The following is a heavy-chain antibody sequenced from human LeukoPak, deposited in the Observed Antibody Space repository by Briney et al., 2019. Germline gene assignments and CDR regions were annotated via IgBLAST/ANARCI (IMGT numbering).Heavy chain of an antibody. CDR1: GYTFTSYD. Sequence: GASVKVSCKASGYTFTSYDINWVRQATGQGLEWMGRMNPNSGNTGYAQKFQGRVTMTRNTSISTAYMELSSLRSEDTAVYYCAPSPWELGSAFDIWGQGTMVTVSS. CDR2: MNPNSGNT. V-gene: IGHV1-8*01. CDR3: APSPWELGSAFDI. J-gene: IGHJ3*02. D-gene: IGHD1-26*01.